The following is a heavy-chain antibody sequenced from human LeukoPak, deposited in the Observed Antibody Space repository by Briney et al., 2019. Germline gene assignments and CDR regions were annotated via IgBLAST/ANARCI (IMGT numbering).Heavy chain of an antibody. CDR2: INPYSGGT. J-gene: IGHJ4*02. D-gene: IGHD2-8*01. V-gene: IGHV1-2*02. CDR1: GYTFTGYY. CDR3: ARSEIYCNNGFCYREPCDY. Sequence: ASVKVSCKASGYTFTGYYMHWVRQAPGQGLEWMGWINPYSGGTNYAQKLRGRVTMTRDTSISTAYVDLSRLTSDDTAVYYCARSEIYCNNGFCYREPCDYWGQGTLVTVSS.